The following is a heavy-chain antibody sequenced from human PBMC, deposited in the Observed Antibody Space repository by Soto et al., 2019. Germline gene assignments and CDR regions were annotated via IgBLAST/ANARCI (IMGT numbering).Heavy chain of an antibody. D-gene: IGHD6-19*01. J-gene: IGHJ6*02. V-gene: IGHV1-2*02. CDR1: GYTFTGYY. CDR2: INPNSGGT. CDR3: ARTVAGDYYYYGMDV. Sequence: QVQLVQSGAEVKKPGASVKVSCKASGYTFTGYYMHWVRQAPGQGLEWMGWINPNSGGTNSAQKCQGRVTRTRDTSISTAYMVLSRLRSDDTAVYYCARTVAGDYYYYGMDVWGQGTTVTVSS.